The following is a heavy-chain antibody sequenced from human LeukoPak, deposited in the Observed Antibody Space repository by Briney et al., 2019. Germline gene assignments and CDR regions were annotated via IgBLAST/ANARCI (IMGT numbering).Heavy chain of an antibody. Sequence: PGGSLRLSCAVSGFTVSSNYMGWVRQAPGKGLEWVSSFSDTTYYADSVKGRFTISRDNSKNTLYLQMNNLRAEDTAVYYCAKRPAGAKGYFDYWGQGTLVTVSS. J-gene: IGHJ4*02. D-gene: IGHD4/OR15-4a*01. CDR2: FSDTT. V-gene: IGHV3-53*01. CDR3: AKRPAGAKGYFDY. CDR1: GFTVSSNY.